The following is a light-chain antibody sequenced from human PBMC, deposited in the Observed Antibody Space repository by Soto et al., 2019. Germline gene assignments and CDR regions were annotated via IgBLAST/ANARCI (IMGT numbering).Light chain of an antibody. V-gene: IGKV3-20*01. CDR2: GAS. CDR3: QQYGSSSYT. Sequence: ESVLTQSPGTLSLSPGERATLSCRASQSVSSTYLAWYQQNPGQAPRLLIYGASSRATGIPDRFSGSGYGTDFTLPISRREPEDCAVYFCQQYGSSSYTFGQGTKLEIK. J-gene: IGKJ2*01. CDR1: QSVSSTY.